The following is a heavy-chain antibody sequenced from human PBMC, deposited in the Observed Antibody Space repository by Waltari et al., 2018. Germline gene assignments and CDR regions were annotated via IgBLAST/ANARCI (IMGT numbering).Heavy chain of an antibody. D-gene: IGHD6-13*01. CDR1: GFTFTSYD. Sequence: QVQLVQSGAEVKKPGASVKVSSKASGFTFTSYDNNWVRQATGQGLEWMGWMNPNSGNTGYAQKFQGRVTMTRNTSISTAYMELSSLRSEDTAVYYCARTSSSWPQYYYYYMDVWGKGTTVTVSS. CDR3: ARTSSSWPQYYYYYMDV. J-gene: IGHJ6*03. CDR2: MNPNSGNT. V-gene: IGHV1-8*01.